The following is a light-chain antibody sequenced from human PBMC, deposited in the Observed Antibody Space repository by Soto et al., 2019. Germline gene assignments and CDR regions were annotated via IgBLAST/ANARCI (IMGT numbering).Light chain of an antibody. CDR3: QHYSTSPPMYT. J-gene: IGKJ2*01. Sequence: EIVLTQSPGTLSLSPGESATLSCRASQSFTYSYLAWYQQKPGQAPSLLVYGSSTRATGIPNRFSGSGSGTDFTLTISRLEPEDFAVYYCQHYSTSPPMYTFGQGTKLEIK. CDR2: GSS. CDR1: QSFTYSY. V-gene: IGKV3-20*01.